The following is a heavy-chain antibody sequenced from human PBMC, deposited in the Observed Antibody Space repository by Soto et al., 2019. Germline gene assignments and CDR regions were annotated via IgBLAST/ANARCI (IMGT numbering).Heavy chain of an antibody. D-gene: IGHD6-13*01. J-gene: IGHJ4*02. CDR1: GFTVSSNY. CDR3: AREYSSTWYPFDY. V-gene: IGHV3-53*01. Sequence: GGSLRLSCAASGFTVSSNYMSWVRQAPGKGLEWVSVIYSGGSTYYADSVRGRFTISRDNSKNTLYLQMKSLRAEDTAVYYCAREYSSTWYPFDYWGQGTLVTVSS. CDR2: IYSGGST.